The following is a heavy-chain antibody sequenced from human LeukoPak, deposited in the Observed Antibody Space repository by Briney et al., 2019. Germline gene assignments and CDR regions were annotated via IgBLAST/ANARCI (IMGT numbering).Heavy chain of an antibody. CDR2: IKQDGSTK. J-gene: IGHJ4*02. CDR1: GFTFANSW. D-gene: IGHD1-26*01. V-gene: IGHV3-7*01. Sequence: GGSLRLSCAASGFTFANSWMAWVRQAPGRGLEWVANIKQDGSTKHYADSLKGRFTISRDNPKNSLFLQMNNLRADDTAIYYCTRDTIGSLDYWGQGILVTVAS. CDR3: TRDTIGSLDY.